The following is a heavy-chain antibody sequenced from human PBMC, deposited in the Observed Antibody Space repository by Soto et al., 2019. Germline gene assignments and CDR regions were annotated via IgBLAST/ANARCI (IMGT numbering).Heavy chain of an antibody. D-gene: IGHD2-2*01. Sequence: QVQLVQSGAEVKKPGSSVKVSCKASGGTFGSYAFSWVRHAPGQGLEWMGGIIPVSGAAHYAQKFQGSVTITADESTSTADMELSSLSSQDTAVYYCATALGCRSTSCTLDYWGQGTRVIESS. CDR3: ATALGCRSTSCTLDY. J-gene: IGHJ4*02. CDR2: IIPVSGAA. V-gene: IGHV1-69*01. CDR1: GGTFGSYA.